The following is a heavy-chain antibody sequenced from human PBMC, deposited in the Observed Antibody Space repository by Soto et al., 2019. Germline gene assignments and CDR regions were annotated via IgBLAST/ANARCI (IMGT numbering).Heavy chain of an antibody. D-gene: IGHD3-22*01. V-gene: IGHV3-30-3*01. CDR1: GFTFSTYA. J-gene: IGHJ2*01. CDR3: ARENYYGGHVIGSLDL. Sequence: QVQLVESGGGIVQPGRSLRLFCTASGFTFSTYAMQWVRQAPGKGLEWVAVVSSEGGTQFYADSVKGRFTISRDNSKNSLYLQMSSLTTEDAAIYYCARENYYGGHVIGSLDLWGRGTLVSVSS. CDR2: VSSEGGTQ.